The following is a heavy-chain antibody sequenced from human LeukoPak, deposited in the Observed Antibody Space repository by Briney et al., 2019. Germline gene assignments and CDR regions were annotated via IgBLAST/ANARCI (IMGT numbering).Heavy chain of an antibody. CDR2: INAGNGNT. CDR1: GYTFTSYA. D-gene: IGHD1-26*01. CDR3: ARDLGSGSYKGGHWFDP. J-gene: IGHJ5*02. V-gene: IGHV1-3*01. Sequence: ASVKVSCKASGYTFTSYAMHWVRQAPGQRLEWMGWINAGNGNTKYSQKFQGRVTMTRDTSTSTVYMELSSLRSEDTAVYYCARDLGSGSYKGGHWFDPWGQGTLVTVSS.